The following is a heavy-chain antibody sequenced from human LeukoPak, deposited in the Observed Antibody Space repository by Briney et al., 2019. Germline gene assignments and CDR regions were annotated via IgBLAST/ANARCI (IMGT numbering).Heavy chain of an antibody. J-gene: IGHJ4*02. D-gene: IGHD2-2*01. CDR1: GGSFSGYY. CDR2: IIHSGST. CDR3: ARIVVPAAMFDY. V-gene: IGHV4-34*12. Sequence: SETLSLTCAVYGGSFSGYYWSWIRQPPGKGLEWIGEIIHSGSTNYNPSLKSRVTISVDTSKNQFSLKLSSVTAADTAVYYCARIVVPAAMFDYWGQGTLVTVSS.